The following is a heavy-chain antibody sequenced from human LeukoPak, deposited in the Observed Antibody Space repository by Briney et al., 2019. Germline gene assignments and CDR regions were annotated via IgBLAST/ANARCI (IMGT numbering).Heavy chain of an antibody. CDR3: ARDNSVGDNAWWFDP. D-gene: IGHD1-26*01. V-gene: IGHV1-46*01. CDR1: GYTFTSYY. J-gene: IGHJ5*02. CDR2: INPTGTAT. Sequence: ASVKVSCKASGYTFTSYYMHWVRQAPGQGLEWVGLINPTGTATLYAQKFQGRVTLTRDMSTSTDYMELRSLKSEDTAIYYCARDNSVGDNAWWFDPWGQGTLVTVSS.